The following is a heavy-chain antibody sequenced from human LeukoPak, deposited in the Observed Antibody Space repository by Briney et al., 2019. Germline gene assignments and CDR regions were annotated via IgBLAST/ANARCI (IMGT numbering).Heavy chain of an antibody. D-gene: IGHD2-2*02. CDR3: TTFSDCTSSICYTNY. V-gene: IGHV3-15*01. CDR1: GLTFSNVW. CDR2: IKSKAHGGTT. Sequence: GGSLRLSCVVSGLTFSNVWMSWVRQAPGKGLEWVGRIKSKAHGGTTDYAAPVYGRFTVSRDDSENTLYLQMNSLQTEDTAVYYCTTFSDCTSSICYTNYWGQGTLVTVSS. J-gene: IGHJ4*02.